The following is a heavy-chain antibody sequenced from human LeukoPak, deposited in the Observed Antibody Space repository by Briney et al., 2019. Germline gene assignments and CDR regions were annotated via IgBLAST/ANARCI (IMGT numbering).Heavy chain of an antibody. V-gene: IGHV7-4-1*02. CDR3: AREDYDSSGYYSDAFDI. Sequence: ASVKVSRKASGYTLTSYVMNWVRQAPGQGLEWMGWINTKTGSPTYAQGFTGRFVFSLDTSVSTAYLQISSLKPEDTAVYYCAREDYDSSGYYSDAFDIWGQGTMVTVSS. D-gene: IGHD3-22*01. CDR2: INTKTGSP. CDR1: GYTLTSYV. J-gene: IGHJ3*02.